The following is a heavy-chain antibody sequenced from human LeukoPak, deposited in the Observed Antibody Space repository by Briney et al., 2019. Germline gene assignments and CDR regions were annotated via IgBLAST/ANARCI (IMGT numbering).Heavy chain of an antibody. D-gene: IGHD5-18*01. V-gene: IGHV4-39*01. CDR2: IYYSGST. Sequence: SETLSLTCTVSGGSISSSSYYWGWIRQPPGKGLEWIGSIYYSGSTYYNPSLKSRVTISVDTSKNQFSLKLSSVTAADTAVYYCARLGTQLWSFDYWGQGTLVTVSS. J-gene: IGHJ4*02. CDR1: GGSISSSSYY. CDR3: ARLGTQLWSFDY.